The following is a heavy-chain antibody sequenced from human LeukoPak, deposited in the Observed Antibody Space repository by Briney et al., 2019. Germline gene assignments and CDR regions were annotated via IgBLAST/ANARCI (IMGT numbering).Heavy chain of an antibody. D-gene: IGHD3-3*01. CDR1: GFTFSAYE. CDR3: ARDFRFLEDY. J-gene: IGHJ4*02. V-gene: IGHV3-48*03. CDR2: ISATGSSI. Sequence: PGGSLRLSCAACGFTFSAYEMNWVRQAPGKGLEWVSSISATGSSIYYADSVKGRFSISRDNTKNSLFLQMNSLRAEDTAVYYCARDFRFLEDYWGQGTLVTVSS.